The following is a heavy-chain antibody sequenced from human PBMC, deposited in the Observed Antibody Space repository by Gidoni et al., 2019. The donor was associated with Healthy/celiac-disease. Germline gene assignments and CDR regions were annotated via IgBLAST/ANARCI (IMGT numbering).Heavy chain of an antibody. CDR3: AKDLVGSISSSWFDF. CDR1: GFPFSSYA. V-gene: IGHV3-30*18. J-gene: IGHJ4*02. D-gene: IGHD6-13*01. Sequence: QVQLVESGGGVVQPGRSLRLSCAASGFPFSSYAMHWVRQAPGKGLEWVAVISYDGSNKYYVDSVKGRFTISRDNSKNTLYLRMNSLRAEDTAVYYCAKDLVGSISSSWFDFWGQGTLVTVSS. CDR2: ISYDGSNK.